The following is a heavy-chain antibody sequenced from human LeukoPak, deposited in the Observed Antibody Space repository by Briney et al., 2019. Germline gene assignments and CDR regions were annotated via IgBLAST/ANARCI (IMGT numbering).Heavy chain of an antibody. CDR1: GFTFSSYA. Sequence: PGGSLRLSCAASGFTFSSYAMSWVRQAPGKGLEWVSAISGSGGSTYYADSVKGRFTISRDNSKNTLYLQMNSLRAEDTAVYYCASNSERDGWTLLFDYWGQGTLVTVSS. D-gene: IGHD3/OR15-3a*01. CDR3: ASNSERDGWTLLFDY. V-gene: IGHV3-23*01. J-gene: IGHJ4*02. CDR2: ISGSGGST.